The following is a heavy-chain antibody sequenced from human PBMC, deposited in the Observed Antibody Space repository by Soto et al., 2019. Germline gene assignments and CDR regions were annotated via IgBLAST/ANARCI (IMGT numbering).Heavy chain of an antibody. CDR2: IYYSGRT. D-gene: IGHD2-2*01. Sequence: PSETLSLTCTVSNAPVSSNTSTWGWIRQPPGKGLEWIGSIYYSGRTYYNPSLNSRVTVSVDTSKNQFSLKVTSVTAADTAVYYCARLHGYCISSSCHGHYAMDVWGQGTTVS. V-gene: IGHV4-39*01. CDR3: ARLHGYCISSSCHGHYAMDV. CDR1: NAPVSSNTST. J-gene: IGHJ6*02.